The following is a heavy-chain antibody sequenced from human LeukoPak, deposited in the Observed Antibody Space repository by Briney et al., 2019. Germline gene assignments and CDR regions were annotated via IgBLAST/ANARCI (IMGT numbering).Heavy chain of an antibody. J-gene: IGHJ2*01. CDR3: ARVKGLRVKYWYFDL. Sequence: SETLSLTCTVPNGSISNYYWTWVRQPAGKGLEWIGRVYSTGYTNYNPSLKSRVTMSVDTSKNQFSLKVNSVTAADTAVYYCARVKGLRVKYWYFDLWGRGTLVTVSS. V-gene: IGHV4-4*07. CDR2: VYSTGYT. CDR1: NGSISNYY. D-gene: IGHD5/OR15-5a*01.